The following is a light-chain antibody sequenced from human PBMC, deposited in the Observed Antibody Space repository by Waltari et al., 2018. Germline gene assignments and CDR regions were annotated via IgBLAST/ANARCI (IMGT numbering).Light chain of an antibody. Sequence: EIVMTQSPATLSVSPVERATLSCRASQGVTSNLAWYQQKPGQAPRLLIYETSTRATGIPARFSGRGSGTEFTLTISSLQSEDFAVYYCQQYNNWLSWTFGQGTKVEIK. V-gene: IGKV3-15*01. CDR2: ETS. CDR1: QGVTSN. CDR3: QQYNNWLSWT. J-gene: IGKJ1*01.